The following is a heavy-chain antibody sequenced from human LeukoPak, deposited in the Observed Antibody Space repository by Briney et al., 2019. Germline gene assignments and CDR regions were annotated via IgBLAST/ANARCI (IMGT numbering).Heavy chain of an antibody. CDR2: IYYSGST. D-gene: IGHD1-1*01. CDR3: ARVGHRTFDY. Sequence: SETLSLTCTVSGGSISNYYWSWIRQHPGKGLEWIGYIYYSGSTYYNPSLKSRVTISVDTSKNQFSLKLSSVTAADTAVYYCARVGHRTFDYWGQGTLVTVSS. CDR1: GGSISNYY. V-gene: IGHV4-59*06. J-gene: IGHJ4*02.